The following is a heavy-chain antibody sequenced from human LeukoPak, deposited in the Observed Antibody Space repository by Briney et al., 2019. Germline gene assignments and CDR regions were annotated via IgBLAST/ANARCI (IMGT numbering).Heavy chain of an antibody. CDR2: INDNGRST. CDR3: ARDANYGDYGEKWFDP. D-gene: IGHD4-17*01. Sequence: PGGSLRLSCSASGFTFSKYAMHWVRQAPGKGLEYVTAINDNGRSTYYADSVKGRFSISRDNSKNTLYLQMSSLRTEDTAVYYCARDANYGDYGEKWFDPWGQGTLVTVSS. V-gene: IGHV3-64D*09. J-gene: IGHJ5*02. CDR1: GFTFSKYA.